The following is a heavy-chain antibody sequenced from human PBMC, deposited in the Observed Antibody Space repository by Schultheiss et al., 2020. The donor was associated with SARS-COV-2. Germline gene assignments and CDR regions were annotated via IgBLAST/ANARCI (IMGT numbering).Heavy chain of an antibody. CDR2: IYTSGST. V-gene: IGHV4-61*02. J-gene: IGHJ6*02. CDR1: GGSISSGSYY. CDR3: ARVGSWLQFYYYGMDV. D-gene: IGHD5-24*01. Sequence: SETLSLTCTVSGGSISSGSYYWSWIRQPAGKGLEWIGRIYTSGSTNYNPSLKSRVTISLDTSKNQFILNLSSVTAADTAVYYCARVGSWLQFYYYGMDVWGQGTTVTVSS.